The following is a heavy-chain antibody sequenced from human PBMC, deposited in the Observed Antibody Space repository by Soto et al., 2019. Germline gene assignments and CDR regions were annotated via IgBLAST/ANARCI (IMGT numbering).Heavy chain of an antibody. J-gene: IGHJ4*02. CDR2: ISAYNGNT. Sequence: QVQLVQSGAEVKKPGASVKVSCKASGYTFTSYGISWVRQAPGQGLEWMGWISAYNGNTNYAQKLQGRVTMTTGTSTSTAYMELRSLRSDDTAVYYCARDSHTIVVVTATPFDYWGQGTLVTVSS. V-gene: IGHV1-18*01. D-gene: IGHD2-21*02. CDR1: GYTFTSYG. CDR3: ARDSHTIVVVTATPFDY.